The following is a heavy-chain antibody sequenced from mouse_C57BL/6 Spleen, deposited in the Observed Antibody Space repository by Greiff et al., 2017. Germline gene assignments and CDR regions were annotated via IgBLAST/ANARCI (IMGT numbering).Heavy chain of an antibody. V-gene: IGHV1-9*01. CDR3: ARNYYGSSYAWFAY. Sequence: VQLQQSGAELMKPGASVKLSCKATGYTFNGSWIEWVKQRPGHCLEWIGEILPGIGSTHYNEKFKVTATFTSYTSSNTADMQLSSLTTEDSAIYYCARNYYGSSYAWFAYWGQGTLVTFSA. D-gene: IGHD1-1*01. CDR1: GYTFNGSW. J-gene: IGHJ3*01. CDR2: ILPGIGST.